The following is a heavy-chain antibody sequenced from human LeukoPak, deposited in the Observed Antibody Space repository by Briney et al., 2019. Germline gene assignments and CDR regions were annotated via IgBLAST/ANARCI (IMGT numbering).Heavy chain of an antibody. CDR3: ARHAIYYGSGSDLNWCDP. V-gene: IGHV4-59*08. CDR2: IFYSRST. Sequence: PSETLSLTCTVSGGSISGYYWSWIRQPPGKGLEWIGYIFYSRSTNYNPSLKSRVTISIDTSKIQFSLKLSSVTAADTAVYYCARHAIYYGSGSDLNWCDPWGQGTLVTVSS. D-gene: IGHD3-10*01. CDR1: GGSISGYY. J-gene: IGHJ5*02.